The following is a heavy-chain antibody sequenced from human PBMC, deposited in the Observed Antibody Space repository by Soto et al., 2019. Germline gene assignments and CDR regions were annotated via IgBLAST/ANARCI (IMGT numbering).Heavy chain of an antibody. D-gene: IGHD3-22*01. V-gene: IGHV3-23*01. Sequence: GRSLRLPCATSGVTPGSFAVSWVRQPPGKGLGWVSAMSCSGGSKYYADSVKGRFTISRDNSKNTLYLQMNSLRAEDTAVYYCAKASEVVITTYHNPFDYWGQGT. CDR1: GVTPGSFA. J-gene: IGHJ4*02. CDR3: AKASEVVITTYHNPFDY. CDR2: MSCSGGSK.